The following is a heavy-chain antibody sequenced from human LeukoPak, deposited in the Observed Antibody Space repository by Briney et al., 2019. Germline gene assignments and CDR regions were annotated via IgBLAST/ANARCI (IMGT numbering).Heavy chain of an antibody. J-gene: IGHJ4*02. V-gene: IGHV1-8*02. CDR3: ARDQEGFDY. Sequence: ASVKVSCKASGGTFRNYIFSWVRQATGQGLEWMGWMNPNSGNTSYAQRFQDRVTVTRDTSTSTVHMELSGLRSEDTAVYYCARDQEGFDYWGQGTLVTVSS. CDR2: MNPNSGNT. CDR1: GGTFRNYI.